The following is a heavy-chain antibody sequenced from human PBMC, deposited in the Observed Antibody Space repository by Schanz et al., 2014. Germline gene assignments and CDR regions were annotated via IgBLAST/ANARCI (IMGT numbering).Heavy chain of an antibody. V-gene: IGHV3-21*02. CDR1: GFTFNNFG. CDR2: ITGGSTTYT. J-gene: IGHJ4*02. D-gene: IGHD6-19*01. Sequence: EVQLVESGGGLIQPGGSLRLSCAVSGFTFNNFGMNWVRQAPGKGLEWVSCITGGSTTYTYYADSVKGRFTISRDNAKNSLSLQMKNLRAEDTAVYHCAKERDITGWNHGDYWGQGTLVTVSS. CDR3: AKERDITGWNHGDY.